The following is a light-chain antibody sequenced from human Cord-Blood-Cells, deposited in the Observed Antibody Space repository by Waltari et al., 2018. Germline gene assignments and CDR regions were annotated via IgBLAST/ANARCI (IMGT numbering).Light chain of an antibody. CDR2: AAS. Sequence: DIQTTQSPSSLSASVGDRVTITCRASQSISNYLNCYQQKPRKAPNFLTYAASSLQSGVPLRFSGSGSGKDFTFSFSTQQPEDFATYDCQQSYSTPGTLGQSPKVEIK. V-gene: IGKV1-39*01. CDR1: QSISNY. J-gene: IGKJ1*01. CDR3: QQSYSTPGT.